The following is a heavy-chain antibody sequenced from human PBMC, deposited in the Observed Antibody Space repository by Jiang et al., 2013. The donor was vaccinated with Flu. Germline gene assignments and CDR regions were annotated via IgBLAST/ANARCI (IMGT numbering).Heavy chain of an antibody. Sequence: GPGLVKPSETLSLTCTVSGGSISSSSYYWGWIRQPPGKGLEWIGSIYYSGSTYYNPSLKSRVTISVDTSKNQFSLKLSSVTAADTAVYYCAREKYSSSWYAVFVDYWGQGTLVTVSS. CDR2: IYYSGST. CDR1: GGSISSSSYY. J-gene: IGHJ4*02. D-gene: IGHD6-13*01. V-gene: IGHV4-39*02. CDR3: AREKYSSSWYAVFVDY.